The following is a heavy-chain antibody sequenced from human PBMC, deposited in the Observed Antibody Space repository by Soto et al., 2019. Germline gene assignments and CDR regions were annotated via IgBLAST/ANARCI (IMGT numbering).Heavy chain of an antibody. Sequence: QITLTESGPTLVKPTQTLTLTCTFSGFSLSTSGVGVGWIRQPPGKALEWLALIYWDGDTRYSPSLQSRLTVTKDTSENQVALTMRDMGPANTATYYWAHILGGSGVTVAGCFDSWGQGTLVTVSS. CDR1: GFSLSTSGVG. CDR2: IYWDGDT. J-gene: IGHJ4*02. CDR3: AHILGGSGVTVAGCFDS. V-gene: IGHV2-5*02. D-gene: IGHD6-19*01.